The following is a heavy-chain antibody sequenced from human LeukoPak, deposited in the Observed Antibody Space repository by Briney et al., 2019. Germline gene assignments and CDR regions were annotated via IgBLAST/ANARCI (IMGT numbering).Heavy chain of an antibody. CDR3: ARRRGGDYGMYYYYYMDV. J-gene: IGHJ6*03. CDR2: ISAYNGNT. CDR1: GYTFTSYG. Sequence: GASVKVSCKASGYTFTSYGISWVRQAPGQGLEWMGWISAYNGNTNYAQKLQGRVTMTTDTSTSTAYMELRSLRSDDTAVYYCARRRGGDYGMYYYYYMDVWGKGTTVTVSS. D-gene: IGHD4-17*01. V-gene: IGHV1-18*01.